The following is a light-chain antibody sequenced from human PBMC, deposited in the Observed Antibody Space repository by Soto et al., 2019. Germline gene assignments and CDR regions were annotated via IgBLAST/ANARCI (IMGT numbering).Light chain of an antibody. CDR1: SGGIGSYNR. CDR2: EVT. Sequence: QSALTQPASVSGSPGQSITISCTGTSGGIGSYNRVSWYQQHPGKAPKLIIYEVTDRPSGVSNRFPGSKSGNTASLTISGLQAEDEAEYYCSSYTNINTRACVFGTGTKVT. V-gene: IGLV2-14*01. CDR3: SSYTNINTRACV. J-gene: IGLJ1*01.